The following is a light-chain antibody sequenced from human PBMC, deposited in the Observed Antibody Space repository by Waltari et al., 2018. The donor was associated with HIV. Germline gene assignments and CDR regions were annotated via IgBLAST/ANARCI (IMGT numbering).Light chain of an antibody. V-gene: IGLV2-23*02. CDR2: DVS. Sequence: QSALTQPASVSGSPGQSITISCTGTSSNLVSWYQQHPGKAPKLIIYDVSKRPSGVSVRFSAFKSGNTASLTISGLQAEDEADYHCCSYVGVVNSFVLFGGGTKLTVL. CDR1: SSNL. CDR3: CSYVGVVNSFVL. J-gene: IGLJ2*01.